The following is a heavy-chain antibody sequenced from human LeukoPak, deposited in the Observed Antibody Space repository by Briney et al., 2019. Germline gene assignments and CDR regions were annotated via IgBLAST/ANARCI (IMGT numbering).Heavy chain of an antibody. CDR3: ARGQHLPICDYVWGSYVY. J-gene: IGHJ4*02. Sequence: SETLSLTCAVYGGTFSGYYWSWIRQPPGKGLEWIGEINHSGSTKYNPSLKSRVTISVDTSNNQFSLKLSSVTAADTAVYYCARGQHLPICDYVWGSYVYWGQGTLVTVSS. V-gene: IGHV4-34*01. D-gene: IGHD3-16*01. CDR2: INHSGST. CDR1: GGTFSGYY.